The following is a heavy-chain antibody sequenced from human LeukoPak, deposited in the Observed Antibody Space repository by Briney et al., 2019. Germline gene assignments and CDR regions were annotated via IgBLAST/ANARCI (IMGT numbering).Heavy chain of an antibody. Sequence: SVKVSCKASGGTFSSYAISWVRQAPGQGLEWMGGIIPIFGTANYAQKFQGRVTITADESTGTAYMELSSLRSEDTAVYYCAGGDTAMLFDYWGQGTLVTVSS. CDR3: AGGDTAMLFDY. D-gene: IGHD5-18*01. V-gene: IGHV1-69*13. J-gene: IGHJ4*02. CDR1: GGTFSSYA. CDR2: IIPIFGTA.